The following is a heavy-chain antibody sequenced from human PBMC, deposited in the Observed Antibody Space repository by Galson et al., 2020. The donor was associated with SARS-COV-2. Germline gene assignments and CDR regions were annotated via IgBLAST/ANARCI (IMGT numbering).Heavy chain of an antibody. Sequence: GGSLRLSCAASGFTFSSYAMSWVRQAPGKGLEWVSTISGSGGNTYYADSVKGRFTISRDNSKNTLYLQMNSLRAEDTAVYYCAKDTLSYEDLRSILIDYWGQGTLVTVSS. CDR2: ISGSGGNT. CDR1: GFTFSSYA. D-gene: IGHD3-3*02. CDR3: AKDTLSYEDLRSILIDY. J-gene: IGHJ4*02. V-gene: IGHV3-23*01.